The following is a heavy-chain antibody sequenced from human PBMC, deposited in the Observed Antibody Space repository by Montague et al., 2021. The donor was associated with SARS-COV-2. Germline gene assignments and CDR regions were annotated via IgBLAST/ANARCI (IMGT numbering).Heavy chain of an antibody. CDR1: GDSVSTNSGT. CDR2: TYYRSEWYS. D-gene: IGHD2-15*01. CDR3: ARAERGSCGDGNCYQYFFNY. Sequence: CAISGDSVSTNSGTWNWVRLSPSRGLGWLGRTYYRSEWYSDYSVSVKSRISINPDTSKNQFSLQLNSVTPKDTAVYYCARAERGSCGDGNCYQYFFNYWGQGTLVTVSS. J-gene: IGHJ4*02. V-gene: IGHV6-1*01.